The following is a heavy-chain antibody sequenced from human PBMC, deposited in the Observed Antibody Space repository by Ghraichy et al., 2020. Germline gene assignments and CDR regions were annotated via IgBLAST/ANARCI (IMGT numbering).Heavy chain of an antibody. CDR1: GGSISSYY. CDR2: IYTSGST. J-gene: IGHJ5*02. CDR3: ARGEGFGELLWFDP. V-gene: IGHV4-4*07. Sequence: SETLSLTCTVSGGSISSYYWSWIRQPAGKGLEWIGRIYTSGSTNYNPSLKSRVTMSVDTSKNQFSLKLSSVTAADTAVYYCARGEGFGELLWFDPWGQGTLVTVSS. D-gene: IGHD3-10*01.